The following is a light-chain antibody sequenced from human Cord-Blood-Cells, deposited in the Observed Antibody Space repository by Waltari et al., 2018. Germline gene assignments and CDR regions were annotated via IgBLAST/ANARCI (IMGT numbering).Light chain of an antibody. CDR1: QSVSSY. J-gene: IGKJ4*01. Sequence: EIVLTQSPATLSLSPGERATLSCRASQSVSSYLARYQQKPGQAPRLFIYDASDRATCIPARFSGSGSETDFSLTISSLGPEDFAVYYCQQRSNWLTFGGGTKVEIK. CDR2: DAS. V-gene: IGKV3-11*01. CDR3: QQRSNWLT.